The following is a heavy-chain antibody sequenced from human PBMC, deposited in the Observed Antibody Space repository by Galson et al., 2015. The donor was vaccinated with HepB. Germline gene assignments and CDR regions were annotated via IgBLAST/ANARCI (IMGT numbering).Heavy chain of an antibody. Sequence: SVKVSCKASGGTFSSYTISWVRQAPGQGLEWMGRIIPILGIANYAQKFQGRVTITADKSTSTAYMELSSLRSEDTAVYYCARVPWEWELLPPGQENYYYYGMDVWGQGTTVTVSS. CDR1: GGTFSSYT. V-gene: IGHV1-69*02. J-gene: IGHJ6*02. CDR3: ARVPWEWELLPPGQENYYYYGMDV. CDR2: IIPILGIA. D-gene: IGHD1-26*01.